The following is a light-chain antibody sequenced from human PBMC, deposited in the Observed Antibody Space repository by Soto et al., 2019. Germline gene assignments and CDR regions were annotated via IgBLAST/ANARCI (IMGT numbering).Light chain of an antibody. CDR3: QQHNNWPPWT. CDR2: GAS. Sequence: EIVMTPSPATLSVSPGERATLSCRASQSVSSNLAWYQQKPGQAPWLLMYGASTRATGIPDRFSGSGSGTEFTLTISSLQSEDFAVYYCQQHNNWPPWTFGQGTKVEIK. V-gene: IGKV3-15*01. J-gene: IGKJ1*01. CDR1: QSVSSN.